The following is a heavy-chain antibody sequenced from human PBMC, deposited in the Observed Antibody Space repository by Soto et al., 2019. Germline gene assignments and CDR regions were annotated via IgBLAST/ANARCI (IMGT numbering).Heavy chain of an antibody. Sequence: PGESLKISCKGSGYSFTSYWISWVRQMPGKGLEWMGRIDPSDSYTNYSPSFQGHVTISADKSISTAYLQWSSLKASDTAMYYCARHYDFWSGYPYYFDYWGQGTLVTVS. V-gene: IGHV5-10-1*01. CDR2: IDPSDSYT. D-gene: IGHD3-3*01. J-gene: IGHJ4*02. CDR3: ARHYDFWSGYPYYFDY. CDR1: GYSFTSYW.